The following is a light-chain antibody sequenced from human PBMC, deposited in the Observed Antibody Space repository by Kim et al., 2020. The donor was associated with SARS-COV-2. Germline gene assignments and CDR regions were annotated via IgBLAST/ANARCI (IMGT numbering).Light chain of an antibody. J-gene: IGKJ3*01. Sequence: EIVLTQSPAILSLSPGERATLSCRASQSIRSYLAWYQQKPGQAPRLLIYDASNRATGIAARFSGSGSGTDFTLTISSLEPEDFAVYYCQQRFTFGPGTKVDIK. CDR2: DAS. V-gene: IGKV3-11*01. CDR3: QQRFT. CDR1: QSIRSY.